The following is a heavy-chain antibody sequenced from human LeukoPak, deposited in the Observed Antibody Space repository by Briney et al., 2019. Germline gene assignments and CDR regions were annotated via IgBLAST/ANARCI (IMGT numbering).Heavy chain of an antibody. V-gene: IGHV4-39*07. CDR2: IYYSGST. D-gene: IGHD2-15*01. CDR1: GGSISSSSYY. CDR3: ARSPPVVAVAASGAFDI. J-gene: IGHJ3*02. Sequence: SETLSLTCTVSGGSISSSSYYWGWIRQPPGKGLEWIGSIYYSGSTYYNPSLKSRDTISVDTSKNQFSLKLSSVTAADTAVYYCARSPPVVAVAASGAFDIWGQGTMVTVSS.